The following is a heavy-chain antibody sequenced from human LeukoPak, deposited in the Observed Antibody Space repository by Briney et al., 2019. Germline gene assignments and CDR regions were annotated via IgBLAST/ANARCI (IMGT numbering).Heavy chain of an antibody. D-gene: IGHD3-10*01. CDR3: ARGFGSGSYYFDY. Sequence: SETLSLTCTVSGGSISSGGYYWSWIRQHPGKGLEWIGYIYYGGSTYYNPSLKSRVTISVDTSKNQFSLKLSSVTAADTAVYYCARGFGSGSYYFDYWGQGTLATVSS. J-gene: IGHJ4*02. V-gene: IGHV4-31*03. CDR1: GGSISSGGYY. CDR2: IYYGGST.